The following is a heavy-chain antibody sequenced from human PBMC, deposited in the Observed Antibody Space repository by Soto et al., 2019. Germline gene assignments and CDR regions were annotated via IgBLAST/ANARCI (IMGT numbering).Heavy chain of an antibody. J-gene: IGHJ6*02. CDR1: GFTFSSYS. CDR3: ARRYDILTGYYPTYYYYGMDV. V-gene: IGHV3-21*01. D-gene: IGHD3-9*01. CDR2: ISSSSSYI. Sequence: GGSLRLSCAASGFTFSSYSMNWVRQAPGKGLEWVSSISSSSSYIYYADSVKGRFTISRDNAKNSLYLQMNSLRAEDTAVYYCARRYDILTGYYPTYYYYGMDVWGQGTTVTVSS.